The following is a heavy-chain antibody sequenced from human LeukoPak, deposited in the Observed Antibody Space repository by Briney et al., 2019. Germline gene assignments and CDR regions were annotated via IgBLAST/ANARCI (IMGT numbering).Heavy chain of an antibody. Sequence: GGSLRFPCAASGFTFSNYWMSWVRQAPGKGLEWVANIKEEGSREDYVDSVRGRFTVSRDNAKNSLYLQMNSLRAEDTAVYYCVSPELAPTWGQGELLSVSS. CDR1: GFTFSNYW. CDR3: VSPELAPT. J-gene: IGHJ5*02. V-gene: IGHV3-7*01. D-gene: IGHD1-14*01. CDR2: IKEEGSRE.